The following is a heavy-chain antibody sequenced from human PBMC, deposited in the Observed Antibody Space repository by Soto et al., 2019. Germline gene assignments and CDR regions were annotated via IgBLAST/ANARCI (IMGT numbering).Heavy chain of an antibody. Sequence: LRLSCAASGFTFDDYAMHWVRQAPGKGLEWVSGISWNSGSIGYADSVKGRFTISRDNAKNSLYLQMNSLRAEDTALYYCAKAYWGSRPDYWGQGTLVTVSS. CDR3: AKAYWGSRPDY. D-gene: IGHD3-16*01. J-gene: IGHJ4*02. CDR1: GFTFDDYA. V-gene: IGHV3-9*01. CDR2: ISWNSGSI.